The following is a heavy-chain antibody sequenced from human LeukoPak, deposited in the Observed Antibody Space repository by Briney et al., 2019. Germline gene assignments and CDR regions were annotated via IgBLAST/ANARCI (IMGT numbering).Heavy chain of an antibody. J-gene: IGHJ4*02. Sequence: ASVKVSCKASGYTFTSYGISWVRQAPGQGLEWMGWISAYNGNTNYAQKLEVRVTMTTDTSTSTAYMELRSLRSDDTAVYYCARAIYYYDSSGYLDYWGQGTLVNVSS. CDR1: GYTFTSYG. CDR3: ARAIYYYDSSGYLDY. CDR2: ISAYNGNT. V-gene: IGHV1-18*01. D-gene: IGHD3-22*01.